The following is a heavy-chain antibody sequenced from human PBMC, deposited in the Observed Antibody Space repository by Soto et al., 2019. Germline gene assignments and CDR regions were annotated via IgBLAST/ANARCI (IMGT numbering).Heavy chain of an antibody. D-gene: IGHD6-19*01. V-gene: IGHV2-5*02. CDR3: AHIVVAGLGYYFYY. J-gene: IGHJ4*02. CDR2: IYWDDDK. Sequence: QITLKESGPTLVKPTQTLTLTCTFSGFSLSSTRMAVGWIRQPPGKALEWLALIYWDDDKRYSPFLKSRLTITKDTSKNQVVLTMSYMDPVDTARYYCAHIVVAGLGYYFYYWGQGTLVTVSS. CDR1: GFSLSSTRMA.